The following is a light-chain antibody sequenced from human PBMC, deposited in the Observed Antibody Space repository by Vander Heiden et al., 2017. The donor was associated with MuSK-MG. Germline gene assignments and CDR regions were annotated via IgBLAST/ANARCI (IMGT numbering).Light chain of an antibody. CDR3: SSHAGHNRV. V-gene: IGLV2-8*01. Sequence: QSALTQPPSASGSPGQSVTISCTGTSSGLGNYNFVSWYQHHPGKAPKRMMYEVNKRPSGVPDRFSGSKSGNKASLTVSGLQAEDEADEYCSSHAGHNRVCGGGTKLTVL. J-gene: IGLJ3*02. CDR2: EVN. CDR1: SSGLGNYNF.